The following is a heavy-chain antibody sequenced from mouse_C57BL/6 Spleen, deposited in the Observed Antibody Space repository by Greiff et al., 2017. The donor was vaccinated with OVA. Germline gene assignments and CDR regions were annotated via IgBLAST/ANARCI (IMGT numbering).Heavy chain of an antibody. Sequence: QVHVKQSGAELARPGASVKLSCKASGYTFTSYGISWVKQRTGQGLEWIGEIYPRSGNTYYNEKFKGKATLTADKSSSTAYMELRSLTSEDSAVYFCARITTNYFDYWGQGTTLTVSS. D-gene: IGHD1-1*01. J-gene: IGHJ2*01. CDR1: GYTFTSYG. CDR3: ARITTNYFDY. V-gene: IGHV1-81*01. CDR2: IYPRSGNT.